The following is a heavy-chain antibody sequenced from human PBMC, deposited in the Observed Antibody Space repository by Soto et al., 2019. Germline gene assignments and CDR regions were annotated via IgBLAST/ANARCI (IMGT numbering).Heavy chain of an antibody. V-gene: IGHV4-30-2*01. Sequence: LSLTCAVSGGSISSGGYSWRWIRQPPGKGLEWIGYIYHSGSTYYNPSLKSRVTISVDRSKNQFSLKLSSVTAAETAVYYCASFSSGYLDYWGQGTLVTVSS. J-gene: IGHJ4*02. CDR1: GGSISSGGYS. D-gene: IGHD3-3*01. CDR2: IYHSGST. CDR3: ASFSSGYLDY.